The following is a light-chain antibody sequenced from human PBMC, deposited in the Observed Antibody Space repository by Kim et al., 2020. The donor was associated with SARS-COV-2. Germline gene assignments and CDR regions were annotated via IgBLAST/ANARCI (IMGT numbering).Light chain of an antibody. CDR1: SLRSYY. CDR2: GKN. CDR3: NSRDSSGNHLV. V-gene: IGLV3-19*01. J-gene: IGLJ3*02. Sequence: AVRQTVRITCRGDSLRSYYASWYQQKPGQAPVLVIYGKNNRPSGIPDRFSGSSSGNTASLTITGAQAEDEADYYCNSRDSSGNHLVFGGGTQLTVL.